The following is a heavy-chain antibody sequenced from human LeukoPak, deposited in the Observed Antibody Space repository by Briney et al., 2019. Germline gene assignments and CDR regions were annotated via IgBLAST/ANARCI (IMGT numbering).Heavy chain of an antibody. CDR3: ARGGGAFDI. CDR2: TYYRSKWSN. V-gene: IGHV6-1*01. Sequence: SQTLSLTCAISGDSVSSNSAAWNWTRQSPSRGLEWLGRTYYRSKWSNDYAVSVRSRITINPDTSKNHFSLQLDSVTPEDTAVYYCARGGGAFDIWGQGTMVTVTS. J-gene: IGHJ3*02. CDR1: GDSVSSNSAA.